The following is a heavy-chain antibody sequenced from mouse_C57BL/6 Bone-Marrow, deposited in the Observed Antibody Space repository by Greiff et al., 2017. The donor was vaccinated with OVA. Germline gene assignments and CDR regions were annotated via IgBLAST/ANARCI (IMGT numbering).Heavy chain of an antibody. D-gene: IGHD1-1*01. Sequence: EVKLQESGPGLVKPSQSLSLTCSVTGYSITSGYYWNWIRQFPGNKLEWMGYISYDGSNNYNPSLKNRISITRDTSKNQFFLKLNSVTTEDTATYYCARDYLYGSSYGYYFDYWGQGTTLTVSS. CDR3: ARDYLYGSSYGYYFDY. CDR2: ISYDGSN. J-gene: IGHJ2*01. V-gene: IGHV3-6*01. CDR1: GYSITSGYY.